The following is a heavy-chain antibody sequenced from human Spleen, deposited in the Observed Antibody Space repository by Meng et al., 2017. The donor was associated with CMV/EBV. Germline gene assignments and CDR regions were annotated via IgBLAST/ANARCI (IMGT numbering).Heavy chain of an antibody. CDR1: GFTFSSYD. V-gene: IGHV3-13*01. CDR2: FATAGDT. D-gene: IGHD1-7*01. J-gene: IGHJ4*02. Sequence: GESLKISCAASGFTFSSYDMHWVRQGTGKGLEWVSPFATAGDTYYPGFVRGRFTLSRDNSKNTLYLQMNSLRAEDTAVYYCAKLEKGAGTRGKLELQWYWGQGTLVTVSS. CDR3: AKLEKGAGTRGKLELQWY.